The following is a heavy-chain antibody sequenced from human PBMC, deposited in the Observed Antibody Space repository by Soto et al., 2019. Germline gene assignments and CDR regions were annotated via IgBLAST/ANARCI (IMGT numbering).Heavy chain of an antibody. V-gene: IGHV3-7*01. CDR1: GFALSRFW. J-gene: IGHJ3*01. CDR2: IKFDGTQR. Sequence: GGSLRLSCAASGFALSRFWMNWVRQAPGKGLEWVANIKFDGTQRSYVDSVKGRFTISRDNAGNSLHLQMDSLRAEDTAVYFFARDADYSDGDCWYYGYDLWGLGTMATVSS. CDR3: ARDADYSDGDCWYYGYDL. D-gene: IGHD2-21*01.